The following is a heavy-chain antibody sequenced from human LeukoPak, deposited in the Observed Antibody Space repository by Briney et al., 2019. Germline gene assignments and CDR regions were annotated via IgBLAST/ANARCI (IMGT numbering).Heavy chain of an antibody. Sequence: GGSLRLSCAASGFTFSSYAMHWVRQAPGKGLEWVAVISYDGSNKYYADSVKGRFTISRDNPKNTLYLQMNSLRAEDTAVYYCARDDTGYCSGGSCYTFGYWGQGTLVTVSS. V-gene: IGHV3-30*04. J-gene: IGHJ4*02. D-gene: IGHD2-15*01. CDR1: GFTFSSYA. CDR2: ISYDGSNK. CDR3: ARDDTGYCSGGSCYTFGY.